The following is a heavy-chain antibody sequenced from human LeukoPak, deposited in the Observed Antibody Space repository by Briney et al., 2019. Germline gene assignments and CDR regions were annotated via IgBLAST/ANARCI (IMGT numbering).Heavy chain of an antibody. D-gene: IGHD2-2*01. Sequence: SETLSLTCTVSGGSISRYYWSWTRQPPGKGLEWIGHIYYSGSTNHNPSLGSRVTISVDTSKNQFSLKLSSVTAADTAVYYCARGKYQLDYWGQGTLVTVSS. CDR3: ARGKYQLDY. CDR2: IYYSGST. J-gene: IGHJ4*02. V-gene: IGHV4-59*08. CDR1: GGSISRYY.